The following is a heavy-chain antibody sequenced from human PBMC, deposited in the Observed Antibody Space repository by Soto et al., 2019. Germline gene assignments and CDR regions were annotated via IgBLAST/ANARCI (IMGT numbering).Heavy chain of an antibody. V-gene: IGHV4-31*03. D-gene: IGHD2-15*01. CDR2: IYYSGST. Sequence: SETLSLTCTVSGGSISSGGYYWSWIRQHPGKGLERIGYIYYSGSTYYNPSLKSRVTISVDTSKNQFSLKLSSVTAADTAVYYCARDRYGARYCSGGSCYSGWFDPWGQGTLVTVSS. CDR1: GGSISSGGYY. J-gene: IGHJ5*02. CDR3: ARDRYGARYCSGGSCYSGWFDP.